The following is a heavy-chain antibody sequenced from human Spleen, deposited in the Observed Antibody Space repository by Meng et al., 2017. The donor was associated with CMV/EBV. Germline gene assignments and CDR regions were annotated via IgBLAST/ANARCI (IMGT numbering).Heavy chain of an antibody. CDR1: GFTFSSYA. Sequence: LRLSCAASGFTFSSYAMHWVRQAPGKGLEWVAVISYDGSNKYYADSVKGRFTISRDNSKNTLYLQMNSLRAEDTAVYYCAREGIGPNYYDSSAKSDYFDYWGQGTLVTVSS. V-gene: IGHV3-30*04. CDR2: ISYDGSNK. D-gene: IGHD3-22*01. J-gene: IGHJ4*02. CDR3: AREGIGPNYYDSSAKSDYFDY.